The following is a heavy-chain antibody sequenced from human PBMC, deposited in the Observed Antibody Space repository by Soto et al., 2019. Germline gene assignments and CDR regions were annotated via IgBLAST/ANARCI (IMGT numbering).Heavy chain of an antibody. J-gene: IGHJ5*02. Sequence: PGGSLRLSCAASGFTFGNYAMNWVRQAPGKGLEWVSTISSSGGSTYYADSVKGRFTISRDNSKNTLYLQMNSLRAEDTAVYYCAKKIASAGRPTWFDPWCQGTLVTVSS. D-gene: IGHD6-13*01. CDR1: GFTFGNYA. CDR3: AKKIASAGRPTWFDP. CDR2: ISSSGGST. V-gene: IGHV3-23*01.